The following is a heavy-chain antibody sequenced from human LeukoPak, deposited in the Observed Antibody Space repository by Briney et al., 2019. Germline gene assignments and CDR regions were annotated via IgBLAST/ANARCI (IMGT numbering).Heavy chain of an antibody. D-gene: IGHD3-10*01. CDR2: ISVYNGNT. J-gene: IGHJ4*02. Sequence: ASVKVSCKASGYTFTRYAISWVRQAPGQGLESMGWISVYNGNTNYAQKLQGRVTVTTDTSTSTAYMELRSLTSDDTAVYYCARVEEVRGGITSFDYWGQGTLVTVSS. CDR3: ARVEEVRGGITSFDY. CDR1: GYTFTRYA. V-gene: IGHV1-18*01.